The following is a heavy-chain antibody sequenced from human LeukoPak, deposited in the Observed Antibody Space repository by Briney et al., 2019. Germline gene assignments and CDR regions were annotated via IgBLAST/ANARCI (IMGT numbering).Heavy chain of an antibody. V-gene: IGHV1-46*01. J-gene: IGHJ3*02. CDR2: INPSGGGT. CDR3: ARVATIYYDSSVGPFDI. Sequence: ASVKVSCKASGYTFTSHFMHWMRQAPGQGLEWMGIINPSGGGTNYAQKFQGRLTMTRDMSTSTVYMELSSLRSEDTAVYYCARVATIYYDSSVGPFDIWGQGTMVTVSS. CDR1: GYTFTSHF. D-gene: IGHD3-22*01.